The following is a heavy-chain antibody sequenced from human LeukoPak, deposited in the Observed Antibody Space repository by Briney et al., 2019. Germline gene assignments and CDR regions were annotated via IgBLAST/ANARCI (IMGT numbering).Heavy chain of an antibody. D-gene: IGHD4-11*01. CDR2: INHSGST. CDR1: GGSFSGYY. V-gene: IGHV4-34*01. J-gene: IGHJ4*02. Sequence: PSETLSLTCAVYGGSFSGYYWSWIRQPPGKGLEWIGEINHSGSTNYNPSLKSRVTMSVDTSKNQFSLSLSSVTAADTAFYYCARETTGLARYFDYWGQGTLVTVSS. CDR3: ARETTGLARYFDY.